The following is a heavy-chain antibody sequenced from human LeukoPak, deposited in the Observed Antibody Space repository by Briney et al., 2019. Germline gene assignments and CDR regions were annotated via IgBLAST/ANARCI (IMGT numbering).Heavy chain of an antibody. D-gene: IGHD3-16*01. CDR3: ARGRWVMDV. Sequence: GASVKVSCKASGDTFTSYDSNGVRQATGQGLEGRGWMNPNSGNTGYAQKFQGRVTITRNTSISTAYMELSSLRSEDTAVYYCARGRWVMDVWGKGTTVTVSS. CDR2: MNPNSGNT. V-gene: IGHV1-8*03. CDR1: GDTFTSYD. J-gene: IGHJ6*04.